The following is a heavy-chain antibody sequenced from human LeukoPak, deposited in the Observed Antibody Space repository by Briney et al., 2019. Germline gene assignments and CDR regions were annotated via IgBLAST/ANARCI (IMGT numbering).Heavy chain of an antibody. CDR2: IIPIFGTA. Sequence: ASVKVSCKASGGTFSSYAISWVRQAPGQGLEWMGGIIPIFGTANYAQKFQGRVTITADASTSTAYMELSSLRSEDTAVYYCARDKAVADYYYYYGMDVWGKGTTVTVSS. D-gene: IGHD6-19*01. CDR3: ARDKAVADYYYYYGMDV. J-gene: IGHJ6*04. CDR1: GGTFSSYA. V-gene: IGHV1-69*13.